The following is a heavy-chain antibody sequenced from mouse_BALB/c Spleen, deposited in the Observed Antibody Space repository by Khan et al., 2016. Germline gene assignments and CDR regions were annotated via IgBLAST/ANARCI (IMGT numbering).Heavy chain of an antibody. CDR2: IWSGGNT. CDR3: ARMGYSFITTIAGAMDC. J-gene: IGHJ4*01. V-gene: IGHV2-2*01. D-gene: IGHD1-1*01. Sequence: QVQLQQPGPGLVQPSQSLSITCTVSGFSLTTYGVHWVRQSPGKGLEWLGVIWSGGNTDYNEAFISRLNINKENSKSQVFFKMTSLQVHDTAIYYCARMGYSFITTIAGAMDCCGQGTSVPVSS. CDR1: GFSLTTYG.